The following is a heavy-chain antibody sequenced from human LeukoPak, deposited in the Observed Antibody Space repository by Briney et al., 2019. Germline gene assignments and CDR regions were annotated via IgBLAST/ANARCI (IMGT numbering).Heavy chain of an antibody. D-gene: IGHD6-13*01. CDR1: GFTFSTYW. Sequence: GRSLRLSCAASGFTFSTYWMHWGRQAPGKGLVWVSQINTDGNSTTYADSVKGRFTVSRDNAKNTLYLQMNSLRAEDTAVYYCARELASGDWGQGTLVTVSS. CDR3: ARELASGD. J-gene: IGHJ4*02. CDR2: INTDGNST. V-gene: IGHV3-74*01.